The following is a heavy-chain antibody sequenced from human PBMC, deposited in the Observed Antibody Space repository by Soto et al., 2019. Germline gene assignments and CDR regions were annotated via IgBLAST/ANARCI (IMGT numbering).Heavy chain of an antibody. CDR3: ARYSSSYFDY. J-gene: IGHJ4*02. CDR1: GYSIRSGYY. Sequence: PSETLSLTCAVSGYSIRSGYYWCWIRQPPGKGLEGIGCMYHSGNTQYNPSLESRVTISADTAKNQFSLRLTSVPAADTAVYYCARYSSSYFDYWGQGTLVTVSS. V-gene: IGHV4-38-2*01. D-gene: IGHD6-6*01. CDR2: MYHSGNT.